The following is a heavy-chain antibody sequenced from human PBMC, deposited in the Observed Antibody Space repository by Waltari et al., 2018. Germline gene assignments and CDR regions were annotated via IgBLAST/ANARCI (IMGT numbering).Heavy chain of an antibody. Sequence: QVQLVESGGGVVQPGRSLRLHGAAPGVTFSTHAMHWVRQAPGKGLEWVAVISYDGNNKYYADSVKGRFTISRANSKNTLYLQMDSLRPEDTAVYYCARDGSGSYSTLGHWGQGTLVTVSS. D-gene: IGHD3-10*01. CDR3: ARDGSGSYSTLGH. V-gene: IGHV3-30-3*01. CDR2: ISYDGNNK. J-gene: IGHJ4*02. CDR1: GVTFSTHA.